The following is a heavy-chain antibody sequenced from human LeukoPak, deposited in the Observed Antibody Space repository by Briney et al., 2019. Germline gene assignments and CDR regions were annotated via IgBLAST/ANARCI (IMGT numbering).Heavy chain of an antibody. CDR3: AKARAAMVTDY. J-gene: IGHJ4*02. Sequence: SGGSLRLSCAASGFTFSSYGMHWVRQAPGKGLEWVAVIWYDGSNKYYADSVKGRFTISRDNSKNTLYLQMNSLRAEDTAVYYCAKARAAMVTDYWGQGTLVTVSS. V-gene: IGHV3-33*06. CDR2: IWYDGSNK. D-gene: IGHD5-18*01. CDR1: GFTFSSYG.